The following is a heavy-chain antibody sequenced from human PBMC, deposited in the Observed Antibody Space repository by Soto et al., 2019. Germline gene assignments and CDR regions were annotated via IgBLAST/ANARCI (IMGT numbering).Heavy chain of an antibody. Sequence: QVQLVQSGTEVKKPGASVKVSCKASGYTFTRYGIHWVRQAPGQRLEWMGWINAANGDTKYSPKFQGRVTITRDTSASTAYMELSSLISEDTAVYYCVRRHVSATGIDWFDPWGQGTLVTVSS. CDR3: VRRHVSATGIDWFDP. CDR2: INAANGDT. D-gene: IGHD6-13*01. V-gene: IGHV1-3*01. CDR1: GYTFTRYG. J-gene: IGHJ5*02.